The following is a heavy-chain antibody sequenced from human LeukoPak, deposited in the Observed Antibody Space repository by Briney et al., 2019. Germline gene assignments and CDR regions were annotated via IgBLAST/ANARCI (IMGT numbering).Heavy chain of an antibody. CDR2: FDPEDGET. V-gene: IGHV1-24*01. CDR3: ATAPSDEHYYYYMDV. CDR1: GYTLTELS. Sequence: ASVKVSCKVSGYTLTELSMHWVRQAPGKGLEWRGGFDPEDGETIYAQKFQGRVTMTEDTSTDTAYMELSSLRSEDTAVYYCATAPSDEHYYYYMDVWGKGTTVTVSS. J-gene: IGHJ6*03.